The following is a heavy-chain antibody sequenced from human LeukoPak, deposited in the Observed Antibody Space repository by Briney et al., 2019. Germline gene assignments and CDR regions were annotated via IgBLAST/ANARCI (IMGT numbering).Heavy chain of an antibody. CDR1: GFTCSSYD. J-gene: IGHJ4*02. CDR3: ARDAANSMVRGIRD. CDR2: ISYDGNNK. V-gene: IGHV3-30-3*01. D-gene: IGHD3-10*01. Sequence: GGSLRLSCAASGFTCSSYDMLWVRQAPGKGLEGVADISYDGNNKYYADYVKGRVTISRDNSTNPLYLQMNSLRAEDTAVYYCARDAANSMVRGIRDWGQGTLVTVSS.